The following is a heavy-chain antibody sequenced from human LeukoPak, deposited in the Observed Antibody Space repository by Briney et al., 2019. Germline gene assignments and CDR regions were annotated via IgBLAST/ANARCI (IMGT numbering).Heavy chain of an antibody. Sequence: PSETLSLTCTVSGGSISNYFWSWVRHPAGKGLERIGRIYSTGRSDYDPSLKSRITMSVDTSKNQFSLKLSSVTAADTAVYYCARDGPRSGYDLGQFDNLGQGTLVTASS. V-gene: IGHV4-4*07. CDR1: GGSISNYF. CDR3: ARDGPRSGYDLGQFDN. CDR2: IYSTGRS. D-gene: IGHD5-12*01. J-gene: IGHJ4*02.